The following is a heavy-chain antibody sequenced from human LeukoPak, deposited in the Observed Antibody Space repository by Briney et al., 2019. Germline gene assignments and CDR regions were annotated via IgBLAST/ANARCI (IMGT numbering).Heavy chain of an antibody. CDR2: ISGSGGST. D-gene: IGHD3-3*01. CDR1: GFTFSSYA. V-gene: IGHV3-23*01. CDR3: AKVPILRFLEDRGWFDP. J-gene: IGHJ5*02. Sequence: GGSLRLSCAASGFTFSSYAMHWVRQAPGKGLEWVSAISGSGGSTYYADSVKGRFTISRDNSKNTLYLQMNSLRAEDTAVYYCAKVPILRFLEDRGWFDPWGQGTLVTVSS.